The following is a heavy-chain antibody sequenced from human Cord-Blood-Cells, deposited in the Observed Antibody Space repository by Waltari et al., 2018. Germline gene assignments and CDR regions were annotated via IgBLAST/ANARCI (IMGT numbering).Heavy chain of an antibody. Sequence: QVQLVESGGGVVQPGRSLRLSCAASGFTFSSYGMHWVRQAPGKGLEWVAVIWYDGSNKYYADSVKGRFTISRDNSKNTLYLQMNSLRAEDTAVYYCASLRYGSGSYYYYGMDVWGQGTTVTASS. V-gene: IGHV3-33*01. CDR3: ASLRYGSGSYYYYGMDV. CDR2: IWYDGSNK. J-gene: IGHJ6*02. CDR1: GFTFSSYG. D-gene: IGHD3-10*01.